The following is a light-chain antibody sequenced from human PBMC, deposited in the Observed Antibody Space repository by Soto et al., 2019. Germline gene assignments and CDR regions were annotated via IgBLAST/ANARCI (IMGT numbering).Light chain of an antibody. Sequence: DIQLTQSPSFLSASVGDRVTITCRASQDISDYLAWYQQRPGKAPKLLIYAASTLQSGVPSRFSGSGSGTEFTLTISSRQPEDVATYSCQQLNSYPLTFGGGTKVEIK. CDR2: AAS. V-gene: IGKV1-9*01. CDR1: QDISDY. J-gene: IGKJ4*01. CDR3: QQLNSYPLT.